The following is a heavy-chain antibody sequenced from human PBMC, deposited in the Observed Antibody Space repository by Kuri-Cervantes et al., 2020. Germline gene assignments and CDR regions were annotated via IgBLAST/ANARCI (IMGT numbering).Heavy chain of an antibody. D-gene: IGHD2-21*02. J-gene: IGHJ4*02. V-gene: IGHV3-9*01. CDR1: GFTVSSNY. Sequence: LSLTCAASGFTVSSNYMSWVRQAPGKGLEWASGISWNSGSIGYADSVKGRFTISRDNAKNSLYLQMNSLRAEDTALYYCAKTPVGVVTAYYFDYWGQGTLVTVSS. CDR3: AKTPVGVVTAYYFDY. CDR2: ISWNSGSI.